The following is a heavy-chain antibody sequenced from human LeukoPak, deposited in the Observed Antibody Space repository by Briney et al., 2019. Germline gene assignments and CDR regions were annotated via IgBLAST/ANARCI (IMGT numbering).Heavy chain of an antibody. V-gene: IGHV1-2*02. CDR3: ARGARNIVVVPAASAYFDY. J-gene: IGHJ4*02. D-gene: IGHD2-2*01. CDR1: GYTFTSYD. Sequence: ASVKVSCKASGYTFTSYDINWVRQATGQGLEWMGWINPNSGGTNYAQKFQGRVTMTRDTSISTAYMELSRLRSDDTAVYYCARGARNIVVVPAASAYFDYWGQGTLVTVSS. CDR2: INPNSGGT.